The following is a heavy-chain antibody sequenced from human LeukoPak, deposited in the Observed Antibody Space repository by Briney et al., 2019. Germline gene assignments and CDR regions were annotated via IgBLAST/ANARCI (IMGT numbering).Heavy chain of an antibody. CDR3: AREGIVVVPAAIGFDY. J-gene: IGHJ4*02. V-gene: IGHV4-34*01. Sequence: SETLSLTCAVYGGSFSGYYWSWIRQPPGKGLEWIGEINHSGSTNNNPSLKSRVTISVDTSKNQFSLKLSSVTAADTAVYYCAREGIVVVPAAIGFDYWGQGTLVTVSS. D-gene: IGHD2-2*01. CDR1: GGSFSGYY. CDR2: INHSGST.